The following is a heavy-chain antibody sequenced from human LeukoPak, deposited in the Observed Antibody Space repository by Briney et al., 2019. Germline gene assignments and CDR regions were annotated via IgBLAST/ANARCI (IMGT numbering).Heavy chain of an antibody. CDR2: INPNSGGT. D-gene: IGHD2-2*02. Sequence: ASVKVSCKASGYTFTGYYMHWVRQAPGQGLEWMGWINPNSGGTNYAQKFQGRVTMTRDTSISTVYMELSRLRSDDTAVYYCARGSCSSASCYTENDAFDIWGQGTMVTVSS. CDR3: ARGSCSSASCYTENDAFDI. V-gene: IGHV1-2*02. CDR1: GYTFTGYY. J-gene: IGHJ3*02.